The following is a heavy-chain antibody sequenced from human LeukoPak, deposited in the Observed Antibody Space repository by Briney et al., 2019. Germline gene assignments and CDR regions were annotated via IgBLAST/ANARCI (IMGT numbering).Heavy chain of an antibody. CDR3: VRGDTRDY. J-gene: IGHJ4*02. Sequence: GGSLRLSCAASGFTFSNHAMHWVRQAPGKGLEWVTLVWYDGNRKYYADSVKGRFTISRDNAKNSLYLQMNSLRAEDTALYSCVRGDTRDYWGQGTLVTVSS. CDR2: VWYDGNRK. CDR1: GFTFSNHA. V-gene: IGHV3-33*01.